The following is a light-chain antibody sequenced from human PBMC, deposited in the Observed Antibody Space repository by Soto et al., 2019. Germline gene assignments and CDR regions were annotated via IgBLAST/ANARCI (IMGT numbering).Light chain of an antibody. J-gene: IGLJ2*01. CDR2: DVN. Sequence: QSALTQPRSVSGSPGQSVTISCTGTSSYVGDYNYVSWYQQHPGKAPKLIIYDVNTRPSGVPDRFSASKSGNTASLTISGLRSEDEDDYYCCSYAGSRALFGGGTKLTVL. V-gene: IGLV2-11*01. CDR1: SSYVGDYNY. CDR3: CSYAGSRAL.